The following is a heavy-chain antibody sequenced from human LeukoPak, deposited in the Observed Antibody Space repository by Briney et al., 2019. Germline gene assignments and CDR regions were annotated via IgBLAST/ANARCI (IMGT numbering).Heavy chain of an antibody. V-gene: IGHV3-7*01. CDR1: GFLSSRYW. CDR2: IKEDGSEK. CDR3: ARDSFETDIDY. J-gene: IGHJ4*02. Sequence: QPGGSLRLSCAASGFLSSRYWMSWVRQAPGKGLEWVANIKEDGSEKYYVESMKGRFTISRDNVKNSLYLQINSLRAEDTAVYYCARDSFETDIDYWGQGTLVTVSS. D-gene: IGHD1-14*01.